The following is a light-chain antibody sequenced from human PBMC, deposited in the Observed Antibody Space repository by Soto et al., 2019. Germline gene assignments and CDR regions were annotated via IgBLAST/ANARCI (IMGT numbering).Light chain of an antibody. J-gene: IGKJ4*01. CDR1: QSISSY. Sequence: DIQMTQSPSSLSASVGDRVTITCRASQSISSYLNWYQQKPGKAPKLLIFAASSLQSGVPSRFSGSGSETEFAFTISNLQPEDFATYFCQQSFSTPLTFGGGTKV. V-gene: IGKV1-39*01. CDR3: QQSFSTPLT. CDR2: AAS.